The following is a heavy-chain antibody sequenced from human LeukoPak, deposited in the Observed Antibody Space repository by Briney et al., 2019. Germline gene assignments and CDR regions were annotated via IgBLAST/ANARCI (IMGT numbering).Heavy chain of an antibody. CDR1: GFSAGTPGLG. CDR2: IYWDDDK. CDR3: AHTPDTAMVMWPY. Sequence: SGPTLVNPPQTLTLTCSFSGFSAGTPGLGVGSIRQPPGKALERLSLIYWDDDKRYNPNNKSRLPITKDSSKNQEVLTMPNMAPVDTATYYCAHTPDTAMVMWPYWGQGTLVTVSS. J-gene: IGHJ4*02. V-gene: IGHV2-5*02. D-gene: IGHD5-18*01.